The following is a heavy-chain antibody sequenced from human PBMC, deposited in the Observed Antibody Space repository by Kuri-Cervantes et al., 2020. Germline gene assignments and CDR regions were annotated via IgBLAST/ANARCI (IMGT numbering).Heavy chain of an antibody. V-gene: IGHV3-13*01. J-gene: IGHJ2*01. CDR3: ARELSDYDSYGWYLDL. CDR2: IGAGGDT. CDR1: GFTFGNSD. D-gene: IGHD3-22*01. Sequence: LSLTCAASGFTFGNSDMHWVRQATGKGLEWVSAIGAGGDTYYPGSVKGRFTISRDNAKNSLYLQMNSLRAGDTAVYYCARELSDYDSYGWYLDLWGRGTPVTVSS.